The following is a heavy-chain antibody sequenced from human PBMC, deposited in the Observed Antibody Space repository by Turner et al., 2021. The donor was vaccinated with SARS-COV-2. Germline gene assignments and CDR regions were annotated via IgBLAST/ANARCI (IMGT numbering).Heavy chain of an antibody. CDR3: ARPYEGSGRGWFDP. J-gene: IGHJ5*02. D-gene: IGHD5-12*01. V-gene: IGHV4-34*01. CDR1: GTSVSAFY. CDR2: VNHRGAT. Sequence: QVQLQQWGAGLLKPSETLSVTCAVSGTSVSAFYWSWIRQPPGKGLEWIGDVNHRGATNYNPSHNSRVSISVDMSKNQFSLRLTSVTAADTAVYYCARPYEGSGRGWFDPWGQGTLVTVSS.